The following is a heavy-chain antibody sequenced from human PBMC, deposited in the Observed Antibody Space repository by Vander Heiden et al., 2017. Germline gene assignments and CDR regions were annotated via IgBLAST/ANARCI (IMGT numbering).Heavy chain of an antibody. J-gene: IGHJ4*02. D-gene: IGHD3-16*01. Sequence: QVQLVESGGGVVQPGRSLRLSCAASGFTFRRHGMHWVPQAPGKGLEWVAVISYDGSNKYYADSVKGRFTISRDNSKNTLYLQMNSLRAEDTAVYYCAKGYYDYVWGTRIDYWGQGTLVTVSS. CDR2: ISYDGSNK. CDR1: GFTFRRHG. V-gene: IGHV3-30*18. CDR3: AKGYYDYVWGTRIDY.